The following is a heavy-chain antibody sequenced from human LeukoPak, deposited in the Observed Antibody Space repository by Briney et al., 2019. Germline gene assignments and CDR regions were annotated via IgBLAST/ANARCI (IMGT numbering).Heavy chain of an antibody. D-gene: IGHD2-8*01. CDR3: ARGKRRYCTNGVCRNWFDP. CDR1: GYTFTGYY. CDR2: INPNSGGT. J-gene: IGHJ5*02. Sequence: ASVKVSCKASGYTFTGYYMHWVRQAPGQGLEWMGWINPNSGGTNYAQKFQGRVTMTRDTSISTAYMELSRLRSDDTAVYYCARGKRRYCTNGVCRNWFDPWGQGTLVTVSS. V-gene: IGHV1-2*02.